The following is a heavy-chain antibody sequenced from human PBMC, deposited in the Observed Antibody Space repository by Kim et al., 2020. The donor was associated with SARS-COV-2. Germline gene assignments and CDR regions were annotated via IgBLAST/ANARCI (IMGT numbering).Heavy chain of an antibody. Sequence: GGSLRLSCAASGFTFSSYDMHWVRQAPGKGLEGVAVISYDGSNKYYADSVKGRFTISRDTSKNTLYLQMNSLRAEDTAVYCGSSDREYHGSGDGTCDYWG. CDR2: ISYDGSNK. CDR1: GFTFSSYD. J-gene: IGHJ4*01. V-gene: IGHV3-30*04. CDR3: SSDREYHGSGDGTCDY. D-gene: IGHD3-10*01.